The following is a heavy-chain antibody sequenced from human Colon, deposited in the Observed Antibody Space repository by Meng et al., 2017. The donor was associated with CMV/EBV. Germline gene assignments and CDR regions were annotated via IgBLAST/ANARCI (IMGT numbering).Heavy chain of an antibody. J-gene: IGHJ1*01. CDR1: GYTFTNYG. CDR2: ISAYTGET. D-gene: IGHD1-26*01. CDR3: VRESPSGSYIYLQH. Sequence: QVQLVQSGAEVKKAGGSVKVSCKAFGYTFTNYGISWVRQAPRQGLEWMGWISAYTGETYYAQKLQGRVTMTTDTSTSTAYMELRSLRFDETDVYYCVRESPSGSYIYLQHWGQGTLVTVSS. V-gene: IGHV1-18*01.